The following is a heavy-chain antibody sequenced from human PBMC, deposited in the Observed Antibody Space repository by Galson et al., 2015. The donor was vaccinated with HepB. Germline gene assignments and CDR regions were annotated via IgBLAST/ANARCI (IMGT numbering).Heavy chain of an antibody. Sequence: SLRLSCAASGFTFNDSDMHWVRQAPGTGLEWVALISYDGRNKYYADSVKGRFTISRDNSQNTLYLQMNSLSPEDTALYFCVKGWQLSAYWGQGSLLTVSP. CDR1: GFTFNDSD. V-gene: IGHV3-30*18. CDR3: VKGWQLSAY. J-gene: IGHJ4*02. D-gene: IGHD2-15*01. CDR2: ISYDGRNK.